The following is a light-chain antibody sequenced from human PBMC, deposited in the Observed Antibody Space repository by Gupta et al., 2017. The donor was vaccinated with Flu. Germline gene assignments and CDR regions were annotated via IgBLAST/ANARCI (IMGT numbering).Light chain of an antibody. CDR1: QSLEHSDGNTY. CDR2: QIS. CDR3: MQGTQFPRT. Sequence: DIVMTQTPLSSPVTLGQPASISCRSSQSLEHSDGNTYLSWLQQRPGQPPRLLIYQISKRGSGVPDRFSGSGAGTEFTLKISRVEAEDVGVYYCMQGTQFPRTFGQGTKVEIK. J-gene: IGKJ1*01. V-gene: IGKV2-24*01.